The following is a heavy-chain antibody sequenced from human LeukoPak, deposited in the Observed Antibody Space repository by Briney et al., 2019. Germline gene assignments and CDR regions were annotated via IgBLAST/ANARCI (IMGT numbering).Heavy chain of an antibody. D-gene: IGHD6-13*01. CDR2: INPNTGGT. V-gene: IGHV1-2*06. CDR3: ASVIIGAPGNHFDY. J-gene: IGHJ4*02. Sequence: ASVKVSCKASGYTFSGYYVHWMPQAPGQGLEWMGHINPNTGGTDYPQKFQGRVTMTRDTSISTAYMELSSLRSDDTAIYYCASVIIGAPGNHFDYWGQGTLVTVSS. CDR1: GYTFSGYY.